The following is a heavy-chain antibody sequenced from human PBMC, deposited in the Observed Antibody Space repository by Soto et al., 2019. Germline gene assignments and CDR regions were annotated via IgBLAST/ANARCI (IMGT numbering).Heavy chain of an antibody. Sequence: GASVKVSCKASGYTFISSEIVWVRQATGQGLEWVGLMNPNTGYTESAGKFQGRVTMTRDISINTAYLELSGLASEDTAVYYCARDLGPSRRFDPWGQGTLVTVSS. V-gene: IGHV1-8*01. CDR2: MNPNTGYT. CDR3: ARDLGPSRRFDP. CDR1: GYTFISSE. J-gene: IGHJ5*02.